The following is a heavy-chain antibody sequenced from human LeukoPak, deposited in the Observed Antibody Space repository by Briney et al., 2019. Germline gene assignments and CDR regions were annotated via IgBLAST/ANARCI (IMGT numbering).Heavy chain of an antibody. CDR3: AKAHPGFDY. J-gene: IGHJ4*02. Sequence: GGSLRLSCAASGFTVSNNYMSWVRQAPGKGLEWVASIGTTSTFIHYADSVKGRFTISRDNAQDSLFLQMNSLGAEDTAVYYCAKAHPGFDYWGQGVLVTVSS. V-gene: IGHV3-21*01. CDR2: IGTTSTFI. CDR1: GFTVSNNY.